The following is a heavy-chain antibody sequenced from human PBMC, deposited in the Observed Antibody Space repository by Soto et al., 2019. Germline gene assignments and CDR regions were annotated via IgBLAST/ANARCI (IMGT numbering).Heavy chain of an antibody. Sequence: SETLSLTCAVSGGSISTGCYSWSWILQPPGKGLEWIGYIYHSGSTYYNQSLKSRVTISVDRSKNQFSLKLSSVTAADTAVYYCAYSYSRSYDLYYGMDVWGQGTTVTVSS. J-gene: IGHJ6*02. CDR2: IYHSGST. V-gene: IGHV4-30-2*01. CDR3: AYSYSRSYDLYYGMDV. CDR1: GGSISTGCYS. D-gene: IGHD6-6*01.